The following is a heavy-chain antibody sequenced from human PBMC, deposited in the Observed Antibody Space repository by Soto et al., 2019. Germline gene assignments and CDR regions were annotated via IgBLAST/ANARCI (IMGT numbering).Heavy chain of an antibody. Sequence: PWGSLRLSCAASGFTFSSYPIRCVRRALGTGHEWVCAFIGGGGSSYCSDSVKGRFTISRQKSMNTQYLQMTSLRAEDTAVYYGATIWGSGSYYPPDVWGQLTTVTVSS. CDR1: GFTFSSYP. J-gene: IGHJ6*02. CDR2: FIGGGGSS. V-gene: IGHV3-23*01. D-gene: IGHD3-10*01. CDR3: ATIWGSGSYYPPDV.